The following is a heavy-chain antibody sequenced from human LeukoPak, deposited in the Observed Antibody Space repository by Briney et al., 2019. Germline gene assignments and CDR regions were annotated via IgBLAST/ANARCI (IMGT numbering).Heavy chain of an antibody. V-gene: IGHV4-59*01. J-gene: IGHJ5*02. D-gene: IGHD1-26*01. CDR1: GVTISSYY. Sequence: SETLSLTCSVSGVTISSYYWSWLRQPPGKGLEWMGYIYYSGNINYNSSLKRRVTISVATSKNQFSLKLSSVTAADTAVYYCASNLSGSYYNWFDPWGQGTLVTVSS. CDR2: IYYSGNI. CDR3: ASNLSGSYYNWFDP.